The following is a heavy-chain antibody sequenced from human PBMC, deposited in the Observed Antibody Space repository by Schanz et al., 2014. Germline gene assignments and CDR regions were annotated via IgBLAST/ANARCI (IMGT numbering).Heavy chain of an antibody. Sequence: QVQLVQSGDEVKKPGASVKVSCKTSGYTFSNDDINWVRQAIGQGPEWMGMINPSGGSTTYAQKFQGRVTMTRDTSTSTVYMELSSLRSEDTAVYYCARDGVDAAAGGNYWGQGTLVTVSS. CDR1: GYTFSNDD. CDR3: ARDGVDAAAGGNY. J-gene: IGHJ4*02. CDR2: INPSGGST. D-gene: IGHD6-13*01. V-gene: IGHV1-46*03.